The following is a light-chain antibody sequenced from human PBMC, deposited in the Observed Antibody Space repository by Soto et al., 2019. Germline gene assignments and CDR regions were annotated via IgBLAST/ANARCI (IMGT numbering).Light chain of an antibody. Sequence: DIQMTQSPSSLSASVGDRVTITCQASQDISNYLNWYQQKPGKAPKLLIYDASNLETGVPSRFSGSGSGTAFTFTISSLQTEDIATYYCQQYDNLQLTFGGGTKVEIK. CDR3: QQYDNLQLT. CDR2: DAS. V-gene: IGKV1-33*01. J-gene: IGKJ4*01. CDR1: QDISNY.